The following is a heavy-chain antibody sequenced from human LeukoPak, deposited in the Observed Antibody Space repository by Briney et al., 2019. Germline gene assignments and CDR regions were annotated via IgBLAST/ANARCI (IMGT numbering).Heavy chain of an antibody. V-gene: IGHV3-30*18. CDR1: GFTFSSYG. J-gene: IGHJ4*02. D-gene: IGHD2-2*01. CDR3: AKDSDIVVVPAATLDY. Sequence: GGSLRLPCAASGFTFSSYGMHWVRQAPGKGLEWVAVISYDGSNKYYADSVKGRFTISRDNSKNTLYLQMNSLRAEDTAVYYCAKDSDIVVVPAATLDYWGQGTLVTVSS. CDR2: ISYDGSNK.